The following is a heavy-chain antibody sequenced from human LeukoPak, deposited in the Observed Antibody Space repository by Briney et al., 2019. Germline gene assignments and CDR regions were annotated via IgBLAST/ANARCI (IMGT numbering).Heavy chain of an antibody. J-gene: IGHJ6*02. CDR1: GFTFDDYA. Sequence: TGGSLRLSCAASGFTFDDYAMFWVRQAPGKGLEWVSGISWDSRNIGYAASVKCRVTTSRDNGKNSPYLQMNSLRPDDTALYYCARGNRDTSGFYFYSGMDVWGPGSTVTVSS. V-gene: IGHV3-9*01. CDR3: ARGNRDTSGFYFYSGMDV. D-gene: IGHD6-19*01. CDR2: ISWDSRNI.